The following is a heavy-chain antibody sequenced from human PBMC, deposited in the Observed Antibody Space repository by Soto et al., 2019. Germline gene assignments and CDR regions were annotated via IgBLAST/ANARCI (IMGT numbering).Heavy chain of an antibody. V-gene: IGHV4-30-4*01. CDR3: ATIPVPLAAAGTSMDY. CDR2: IYYSGST. D-gene: IGHD6-13*01. J-gene: IGHJ4*02. CDR1: GGSISSGDYY. Sequence: SETLSLTCTVSGGSISSGDYYWSWIRQPPGKGLEWIGYIYYSGSTNYNPSLKSRVTISVDTSKNQFSLKLSSVTAADTAVYYCATIPVPLAAAGTSMDYWGQGTLVTVSS.